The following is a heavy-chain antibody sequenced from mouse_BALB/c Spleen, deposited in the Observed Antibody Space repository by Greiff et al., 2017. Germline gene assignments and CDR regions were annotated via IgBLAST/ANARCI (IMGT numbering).Heavy chain of an antibody. J-gene: IGHJ4*01. Sequence: EVQLVESGGGLVQPKGSLKLSCAASGFTFNTYAMNWVRQAPGKGLEWVARIRSKSNNYATSYADSVKDRFTISRDDSQSRLYLQMNNLKTEDTAMYFCVSPYYSYDVGAMDYWGQGTSVTVSA. CDR1: GFTFNTYA. CDR3: VSPYYSYDVGAMDY. CDR2: IRSKSNNYAT. D-gene: IGHD2-12*01. V-gene: IGHV10-1*02.